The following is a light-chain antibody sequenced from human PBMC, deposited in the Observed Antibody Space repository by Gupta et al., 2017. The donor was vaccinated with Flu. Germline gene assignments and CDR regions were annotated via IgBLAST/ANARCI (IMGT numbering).Light chain of an antibody. CDR3: AAGDDSLSGT. CDR2: RNN. V-gene: IGLV1-47*01. Sequence: QRVTISGSGSSSNSGSNDAYWYQQPPGTAPKLLIYRNNQRPSGVPDRFSGSKAGTAASLAIRGLRSEDEADYYCAAGDDSLSGTFGTGTKVTVL. J-gene: IGLJ1*01. CDR1: SSNSGSND.